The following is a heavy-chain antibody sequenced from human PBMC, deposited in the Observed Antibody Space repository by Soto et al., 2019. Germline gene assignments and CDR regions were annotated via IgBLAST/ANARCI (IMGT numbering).Heavy chain of an antibody. V-gene: IGHV4-39*01. Sequence: QLQLQESGPGLVKPSETLSLTCTVSGGSISSSSYYWGWIRQPPGKGLEWIGSIYYSGSTYYNPSLKSRVTISVDTSKNQFSLKLSSVTAADTAVYYCARHGYGQNFDPWGQGTLVTVSS. CDR1: GGSISSSSYY. D-gene: IGHD3-22*01. CDR2: IYYSGST. J-gene: IGHJ5*02. CDR3: ARHGYGQNFDP.